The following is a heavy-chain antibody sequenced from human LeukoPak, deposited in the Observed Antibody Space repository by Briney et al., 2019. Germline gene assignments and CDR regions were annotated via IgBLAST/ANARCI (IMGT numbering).Heavy chain of an antibody. V-gene: IGHV4-34*01. CDR1: CGSFSGYY. J-gene: IGHJ5*02. Sequence: SETLSLTCAVYCGSFSGYYWSWIRQPPGKGLEWIGEINHSRSTNYNPSLMSRVTISVDTSKNQFSLKLSSVTAADTAVYSCARVEPPVSYNWFDPWGQGTLVTVSS. D-gene: IGHD1-14*01. CDR3: ARVEPPVSYNWFDP. CDR2: INHSRST.